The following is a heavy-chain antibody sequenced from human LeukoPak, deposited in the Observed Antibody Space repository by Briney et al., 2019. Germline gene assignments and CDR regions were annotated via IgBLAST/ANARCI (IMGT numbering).Heavy chain of an antibody. J-gene: IGHJ4*02. Sequence: GESLKISCKGSGYSFTSYWFGWVRQMPGKGLEWMGIIYPGDSDTRYSPSFQGQVTISADKSISTAYLQWSSLKASDTAMYYCARQADFWSGYQYYFDYWGQGTLVTVSS. CDR3: ARQADFWSGYQYYFDY. D-gene: IGHD3-3*01. V-gene: IGHV5-51*01. CDR1: GYSFTSYW. CDR2: IYPGDSDT.